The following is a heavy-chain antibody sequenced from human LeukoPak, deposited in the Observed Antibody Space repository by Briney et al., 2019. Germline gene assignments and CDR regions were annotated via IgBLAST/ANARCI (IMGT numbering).Heavy chain of an antibody. CDR3: ARGPPIKPLLRSRVNYFDY. CDR1: GFTFSDYY. V-gene: IGHV3-11*06. CDR2: ISSSSSYT. Sequence: KPGGSLRLSCAAPGFTFSDYYMSWIRQAPGKGLEWVSYISSSSSYTNYADSVKGRFTISRDNAKNSLYLQMNSLRAEDTAVYYCARGPPIKPLLRSRVNYFDYWGQGTLVTVSS. J-gene: IGHJ4*02. D-gene: IGHD3-3*01.